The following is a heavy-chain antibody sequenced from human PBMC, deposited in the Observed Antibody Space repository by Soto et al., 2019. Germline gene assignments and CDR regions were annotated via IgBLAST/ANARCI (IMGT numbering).Heavy chain of an antibody. V-gene: IGHV3-23*01. CDR2: ISGSGGST. D-gene: IGHD5-18*01. Sequence: GGSLRLSCAASGFTFSSYAMSWVRQAPGKGLEWVSAISGSGGSTYYADSVKGRFTISRDNSKNTLYLQMNSLRAEDTAVYYCAKDRERGYSYGYRVKYFDYWGQGTLVTVSS. J-gene: IGHJ4*02. CDR1: GFTFSSYA. CDR3: AKDRERGYSYGYRVKYFDY.